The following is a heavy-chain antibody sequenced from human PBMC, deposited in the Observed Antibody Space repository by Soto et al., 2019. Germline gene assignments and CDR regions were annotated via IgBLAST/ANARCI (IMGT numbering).Heavy chain of an antibody. CDR2: ISRDGSYI. V-gene: IGHV3-30*04. D-gene: IGHD3-3*01. J-gene: IGHJ5*01. CDR3: ARTRNGGVADSFDS. CDR1: GFTCSRHA. Sequence: GGSLRLSFAASGFTCSRHAIHFVRLTPGRGLEWVLAISRDGSYIYYTDSVKGRFTVSRDNSKNTVFVQMNRLIPDDTALYFCARTRNGGVADSFDSWGQGTRVTVSS.